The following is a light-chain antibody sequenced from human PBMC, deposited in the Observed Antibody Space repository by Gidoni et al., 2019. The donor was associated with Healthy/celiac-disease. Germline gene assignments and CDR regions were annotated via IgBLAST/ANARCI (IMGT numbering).Light chain of an antibody. V-gene: IGLV2-14*01. J-gene: IGLJ2*01. CDR3: SSYTSSSTPVV. CDR1: RSDGGGYNY. CDR2: EVS. Sequence: QSALTQPASVSGSPGQSITSSCTGTRSDGGGYNYISCYQQHPGKAPKLMIYEVSNRPSGVSNRFSGSKSGNTASLTISGLQAEDEADYYCSSYTSSSTPVVFGGGTKLTVL.